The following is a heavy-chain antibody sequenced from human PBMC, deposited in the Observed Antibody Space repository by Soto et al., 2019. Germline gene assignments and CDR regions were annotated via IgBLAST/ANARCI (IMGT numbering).Heavy chain of an antibody. Sequence: PGGSLRLSCAASGFTFSSYAMIWVRQAPGKGLEWASAISGSGGSTDYADSVKGRFTISRDNSKNTLYLQMNSLRAEDTAVYYCARKRGPLGYGSSWYYFDYWGQGTLVTVSS. CDR2: ISGSGGST. CDR1: GFTFSSYA. V-gene: IGHV3-23*01. CDR3: ARKRGPLGYGSSWYYFDY. D-gene: IGHD6-13*01. J-gene: IGHJ4*02.